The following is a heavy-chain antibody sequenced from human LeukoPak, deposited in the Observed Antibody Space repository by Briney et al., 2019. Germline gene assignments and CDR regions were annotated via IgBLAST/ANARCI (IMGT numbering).Heavy chain of an antibody. CDR3: ARVRNYYDSSGYPYYFDY. D-gene: IGHD3-22*01. V-gene: IGHV1-18*01. CDR2: ISAYNGNT. CDR1: GGTFSSYA. J-gene: IGHJ4*02. Sequence: ASVKVSCKASGGTFSSYAISWVRQAPGQGLEWMGWISAYNGNTNYAQKLQGRVTMTTDTSTSTAYMELRSLRSDDTAVYYCARVRNYYDSSGYPYYFDYWGQGTLVTVSS.